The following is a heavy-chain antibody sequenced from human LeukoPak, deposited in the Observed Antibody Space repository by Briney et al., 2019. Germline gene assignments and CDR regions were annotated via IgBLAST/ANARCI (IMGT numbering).Heavy chain of an antibody. J-gene: IGHJ4*02. V-gene: IGHV3-21*01. CDR3: AKDPTHYRVWDYYETIGLSY. CDR1: GFTFSSYW. CDR2: ISSSSSYI. Sequence: GGSLRLSCAASGFTFSSYWMSWVRQAPGKGLEWVSSISSSSSYIYYADSVKGRFTISRDNARNSLYLQMNSLRAEDTAVYYCAKDPTHYRVWDYYETIGLSYWGQGTLVTVSS. D-gene: IGHD3-22*01.